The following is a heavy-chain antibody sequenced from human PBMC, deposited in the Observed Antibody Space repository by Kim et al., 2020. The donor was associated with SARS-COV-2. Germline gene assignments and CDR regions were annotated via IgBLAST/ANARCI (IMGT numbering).Heavy chain of an antibody. J-gene: IGHJ4*02. D-gene: IGHD2-15*01. CDR3: ARVPGYCSAGSCADY. Sequence: ASVKVSCRASGYSFTRHSMNWVRQVPGQRLEWMGWINAGDGDTNYSLKFWGRVTITSDTSASTAYMELSSLTSEDTALYYCARVPGYCSAGSCADYWGQGTLVSVSS. CDR2: INAGDGDT. CDR1: GYSFTRHS. V-gene: IGHV1-3*01.